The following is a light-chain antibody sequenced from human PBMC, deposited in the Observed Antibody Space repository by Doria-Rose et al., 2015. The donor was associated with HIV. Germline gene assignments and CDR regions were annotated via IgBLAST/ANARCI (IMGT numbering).Light chain of an antibody. CDR1: GAIRVF. CDR3: QQYNSFPST. Sequence: DIPLTLYPYSVSTFVVDRVTVDSPARGAIRVFLVWYQQKPGKAPKVLIYAASSLHSGVPSRFSGSGFGTDFTLTISSLQPEDFATYYCQQYNSFPSTFSQGTRLEIK. CDR2: AAS. V-gene: IGKV1-12*01. J-gene: IGKJ5*01.